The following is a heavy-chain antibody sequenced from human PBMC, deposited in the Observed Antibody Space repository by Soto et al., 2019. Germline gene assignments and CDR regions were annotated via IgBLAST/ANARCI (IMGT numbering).Heavy chain of an antibody. CDR1: GFTLSDHY. Sequence: PGGSLRLSCAGSGFTLSDHYIDWVRQAQGKGLEWVGHSRDKPQGYSIAYATCVKGRFTTSSDSSKTTVYLQMNDLRPDDTAVYFWPPWHERKLVYEEGGQGKTATLP. D-gene: IGHD3-16*01. CDR2: SRDKPQGYSI. CDR3: PPWHERKLVYEE. V-gene: IGHV3-72*01. J-gene: IGHJ6*02.